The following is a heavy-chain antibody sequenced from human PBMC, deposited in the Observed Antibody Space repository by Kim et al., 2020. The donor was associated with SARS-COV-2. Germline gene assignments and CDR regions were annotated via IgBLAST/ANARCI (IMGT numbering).Heavy chain of an antibody. CDR3: ARSVVPVAIMDH. D-gene: IGHD2-2*02. J-gene: IGHJ4*02. Sequence: KDPRKFRGRATITRDTSASTAYMELSSLRSEDTAVYYCARSVVPVAIMDHWGQGTLVTVSS. V-gene: IGHV1-3*01.